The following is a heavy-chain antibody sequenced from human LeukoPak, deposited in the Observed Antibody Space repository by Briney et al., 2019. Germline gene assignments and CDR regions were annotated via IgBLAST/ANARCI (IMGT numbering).Heavy chain of an antibody. Sequence: GGSLRLSCAASGFTFSSYSMNWVRQAPGKGLEWVSYISSSGSTIYYADSVKGRFTISRDNAKNSLYLQMNSLRAEDTAVYYCARDAYDYGDYEGLGYWGQGTLVTVSS. D-gene: IGHD4-17*01. J-gene: IGHJ4*02. CDR3: ARDAYDYGDYEGLGY. CDR1: GFTFSSYS. CDR2: ISSSGSTI. V-gene: IGHV3-48*04.